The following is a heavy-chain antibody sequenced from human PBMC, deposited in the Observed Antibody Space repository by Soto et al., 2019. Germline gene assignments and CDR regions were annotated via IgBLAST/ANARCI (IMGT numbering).Heavy chain of an antibody. CDR1: GFTFSNYV. CDR3: AKEDVGGYYYSGL. J-gene: IGHJ4*02. D-gene: IGHD1-26*01. Sequence: PGGSLRLSCAASGFTFSNYVMSWVRQAPGKGLEWVSSISNSGAGTYYADSVKGRFTISRDNSKNTLYLQMNSLRAEDTAVYYCAKEDVGGYYYSGLWGRGTLVTVS. CDR2: ISNSGAGT. V-gene: IGHV3-23*01.